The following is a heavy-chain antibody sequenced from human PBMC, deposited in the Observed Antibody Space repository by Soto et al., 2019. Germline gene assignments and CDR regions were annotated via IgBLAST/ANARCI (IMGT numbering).Heavy chain of an antibody. CDR3: ARHVVGPAATTIDYYYYYMDV. CDR2: IYYSGST. D-gene: IGHD2-2*01. CDR1: GGTSGDLD. V-gene: IGHV4-59*08. Sequence: SEPLCVPNTVAGGTSGDLDGSCIRKHPGKGLGWIGYIYYSGSTNYNPSLKSRVTISVDTSKNQFSLKLSSVTAADTAVYYCARHVVGPAATTIDYYYYYMDVWGKGTTVTVSS. J-gene: IGHJ6*03.